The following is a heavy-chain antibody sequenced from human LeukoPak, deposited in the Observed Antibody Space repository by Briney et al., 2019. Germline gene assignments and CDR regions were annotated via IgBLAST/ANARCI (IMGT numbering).Heavy chain of an antibody. CDR1: GGTFSSYA. V-gene: IGHV1-69*04. Sequence: ASVKVSCKASGGTFSSYAISWVRQAPGQGLEWMGRIIPILGIANYAQKFQGRVTITADNSTSTAYMELSSLRSEDTAVYYCARGTVPDFWSGRGYFDYWGQGTLVTVSS. CDR2: IIPILGIA. CDR3: ARGTVPDFWSGRGYFDY. J-gene: IGHJ4*02. D-gene: IGHD3-3*01.